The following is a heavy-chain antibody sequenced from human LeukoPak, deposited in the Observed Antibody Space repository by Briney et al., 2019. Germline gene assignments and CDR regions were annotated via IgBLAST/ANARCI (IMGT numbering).Heavy chain of an antibody. V-gene: IGHV3-66*02. CDR2: IYSGGST. Sequence: PGGSLRLSCAASGFTVSSNYMSWVRQAPGKGLEWVSVIYSGGSTYYADAVKGRFTISRDNSKNTLYLHMNSLRAEDTAVYYCARIFRPYEFGEGGSFDYWGQGTLVTVSS. CDR3: ARIFRPYEFGEGGSFDY. J-gene: IGHJ4*02. D-gene: IGHD3-10*01. CDR1: GFTVSSNY.